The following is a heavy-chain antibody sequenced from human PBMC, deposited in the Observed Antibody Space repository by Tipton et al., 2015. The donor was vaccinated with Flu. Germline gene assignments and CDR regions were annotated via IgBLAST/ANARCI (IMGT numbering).Heavy chain of an antibody. CDR3: ARRDCAGGICYSRVYDAFDI. CDR1: GGSISSSSHY. V-gene: IGHV4-39*07. Sequence: TLSLTCTVSGGSISSSSHYWGWIRQPPGKGLEWIGSIYHSGSTYYNPSLKSRVTISVDTSKNQFSLKLGSVTAGDTAVYYCARRDCAGGICYSRVYDAFDIWGQVTLVTVSS. CDR2: IYHSGST. D-gene: IGHD2-8*02. J-gene: IGHJ3*02.